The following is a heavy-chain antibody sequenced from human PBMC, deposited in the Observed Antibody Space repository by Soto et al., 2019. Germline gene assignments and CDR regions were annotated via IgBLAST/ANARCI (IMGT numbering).Heavy chain of an antibody. CDR3: AAGEPLNY. CDR2: IWYDGSNK. CDR1: GFTFSNYG. D-gene: IGHD3-10*01. Sequence: QMQLVASGGGVVQPGRTLRLSCAASGFTFSNYGMHWVRQAPGKGLEWVAIIWYDGSNKYYADSVKGRFTISRDNSKNTVYLQMNSLRAEDTAMYVCAAGEPLNYRGQGTLVTVSS. V-gene: IGHV3-33*01. J-gene: IGHJ4*02.